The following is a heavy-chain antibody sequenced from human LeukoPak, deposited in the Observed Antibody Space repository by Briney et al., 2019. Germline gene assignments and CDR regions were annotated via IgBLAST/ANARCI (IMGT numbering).Heavy chain of an antibody. CDR1: GGSFSGYY. V-gene: IGHV4-34*01. D-gene: IGHD3-22*01. CDR2: INHSGST. CDR3: ARERATSYYDSSGYYPDY. Sequence: SETLSLTCAVYGGSFSGYYWSWIRQPPGKGLEWIGEINHSGSTNYNPSLKSRVTISVDTSKNQFSLKLSSVTDADTAVYYCARERATSYYDSSGYYPDYWGQGTLVTVSS. J-gene: IGHJ4*02.